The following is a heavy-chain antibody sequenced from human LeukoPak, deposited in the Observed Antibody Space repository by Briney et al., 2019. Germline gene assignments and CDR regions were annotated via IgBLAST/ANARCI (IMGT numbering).Heavy chain of an antibody. D-gene: IGHD1-26*01. CDR2: ISAYNGNT. CDR1: GYTFTSYG. J-gene: IGHJ5*02. CDR3: ARVGCELLYVNWFDP. V-gene: IGHV1-18*01. Sequence: ASVKVSCKASGYTFTSYGISWVRQAPGQGLEWMGWISAYNGNTNYAQKLQGRVTMTTDTSTSTAYMELRSLRSDDTAVYYCARVGCELLYVNWFDPWGQGTLVTVSS.